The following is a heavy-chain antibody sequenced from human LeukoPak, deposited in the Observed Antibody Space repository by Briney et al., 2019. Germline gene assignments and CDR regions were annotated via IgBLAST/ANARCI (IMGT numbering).Heavy chain of an antibody. CDR3: ARVGTTNYYFYYMDV. CDR1: GFTFSTYT. V-gene: IGHV3-48*04. D-gene: IGHD2-2*01. J-gene: IGHJ6*03. Sequence: GGSLRLSCAASGFTFSTYTMNLVRQAPGKGLEWVSYVSSSGGTIYYADSVKGRFTISRDNAKNSLYLQMNSLRAEDTAVYYCARVGTTNYYFYYMDVWGKGTTVTVSS. CDR2: VSSSGGTI.